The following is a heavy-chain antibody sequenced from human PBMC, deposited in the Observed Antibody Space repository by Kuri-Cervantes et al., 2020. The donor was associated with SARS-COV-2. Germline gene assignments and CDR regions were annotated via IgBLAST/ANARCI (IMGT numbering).Heavy chain of an antibody. CDR2: IYHSGST. D-gene: IGHD3-16*01. J-gene: IGHJ4*02. Sequence: SETLSLTCTVSGGSISSSSYYWGWIRQPPGKGLEWSGSIYHSGSTYYNPTLKSRVTISVDTSNNQFSLKLSSETAEDTAVYYCARDALSGQGEPHTRTPGDYWGQGTLVTVSS. CDR3: ARDALSGQGEPHTRTPGDY. CDR1: GGSISSSSYY. V-gene: IGHV4-39*07.